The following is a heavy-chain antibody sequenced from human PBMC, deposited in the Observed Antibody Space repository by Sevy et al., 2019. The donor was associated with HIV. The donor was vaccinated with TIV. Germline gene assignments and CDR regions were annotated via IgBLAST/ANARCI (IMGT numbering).Heavy chain of an antibody. CDR2: ISSSGSTI. D-gene: IGHD6-19*01. Sequence: GGSLRLSCAASGFTFSDYYMSWIRQAPGKGLEWVSYISSSGSTIYYADSVKGRFTISRDNAKNSLYLQMNSLRAEDTAVYYCAREAVAGRSGPWKADYYYAGMDVWGQGTTVTVSS. CDR3: AREAVAGRSGPWKADYYYAGMDV. J-gene: IGHJ6*02. V-gene: IGHV3-11*01. CDR1: GFTFSDYY.